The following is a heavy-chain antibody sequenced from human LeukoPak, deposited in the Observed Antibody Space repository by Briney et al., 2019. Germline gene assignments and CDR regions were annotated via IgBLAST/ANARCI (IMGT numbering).Heavy chain of an antibody. CDR3: ARVCIAARPGAFDI. J-gene: IGHJ3*02. CDR1: GFTFSSYW. Sequence: GGSLRLSCAASGFTFSSYWMSWVRQAPGKGLEWVANIKQDGSEKYYVDSVKGRFTISRDNAKNSLYLQMNSLRAEDTAVYYCARVCIAARPGAFDIWGQGTMATVSS. CDR2: IKQDGSEK. D-gene: IGHD6-6*01. V-gene: IGHV3-7*01.